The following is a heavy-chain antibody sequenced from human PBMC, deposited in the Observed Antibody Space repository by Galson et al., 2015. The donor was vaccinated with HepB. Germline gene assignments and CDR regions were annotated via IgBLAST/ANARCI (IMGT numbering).Heavy chain of an antibody. J-gene: IGHJ4*02. V-gene: IGHV1-24*01. Sequence: SVKVSCKVSGYTLTELSMHWVRQAPGKGLEWMGGFDPEDGETIYAQKFQGRVIMTEDTSTDTAYMELSSLRSGDTAVYYCATMDLYSSGWYFVYWGQGTLVTVSS. D-gene: IGHD6-19*01. CDR2: FDPEDGET. CDR3: ATMDLYSSGWYFVY. CDR1: GYTLTELS.